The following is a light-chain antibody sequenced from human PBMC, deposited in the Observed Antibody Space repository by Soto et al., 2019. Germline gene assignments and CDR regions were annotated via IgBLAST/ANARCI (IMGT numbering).Light chain of an antibody. V-gene: IGKV1-5*01. Sequence: DIALTQSPYTLSASVGARVALTGRASQTISRSVAWYQQRPGKAPKVLIYDVSTLETGVPARFSGSGSGTEFTLTISSLQPDDFATYYCQQYFGYSRTFGQGTKVDIK. J-gene: IGKJ1*01. CDR3: QQYFGYSRT. CDR2: DVS. CDR1: QTISRS.